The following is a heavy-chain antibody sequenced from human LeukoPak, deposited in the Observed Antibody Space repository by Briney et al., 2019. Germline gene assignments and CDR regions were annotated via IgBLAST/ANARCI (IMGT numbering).Heavy chain of an antibody. V-gene: IGHV1-69*05. Sequence: ASVKVSCNASGGTFSTYAISWVRQAPGQGLEWMGRIIPMFGTTLYAQRFQGRVTFTTDESTNTAYMELSSLRSEDTAVYYCAREWIWIQPYFDYWGQGTPVTVSS. CDR2: IIPMFGTT. CDR3: AREWIWIQPYFDY. CDR1: GGTFSTYA. D-gene: IGHD5-18*01. J-gene: IGHJ4*02.